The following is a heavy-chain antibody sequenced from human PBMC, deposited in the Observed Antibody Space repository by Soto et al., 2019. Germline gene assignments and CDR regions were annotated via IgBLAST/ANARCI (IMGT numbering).Heavy chain of an antibody. CDR2: IRHSGGTT. D-gene: IGHD1-1*01. Sequence: EVQLLESGGGSVQPGGSLRLSCAASGFTFNNYAMHWVRRPPGKGLEWVSSIRHSGGTTYYADSVKGRFSISRDSLAGKLYLQMTSLRAEDTALYYCAKGGGKNWNFDYWGQGTLVSVSP. J-gene: IGHJ4*02. CDR3: AKGGGKNWNFDY. V-gene: IGHV3-23*01. CDR1: GFTFNNYA.